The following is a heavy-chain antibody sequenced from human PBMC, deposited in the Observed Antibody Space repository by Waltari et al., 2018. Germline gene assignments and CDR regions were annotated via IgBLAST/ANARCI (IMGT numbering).Heavy chain of an antibody. J-gene: IGHJ4*02. Sequence: QVQLVQSGAEVKKPGASVTVSCKVSGYTLPELSMHWVRQAPGKGLEWMGGFDPEDGETIYAQKFQGRVTMTEDTSTDTAYMELSSLRSEDTAVYYCTTVSYYYDSSGVYYFDYWGQGTLVTVSS. CDR1: GYTLPELS. D-gene: IGHD3-22*01. CDR2: FDPEDGET. V-gene: IGHV1-24*01. CDR3: TTVSYYYDSSGVYYFDY.